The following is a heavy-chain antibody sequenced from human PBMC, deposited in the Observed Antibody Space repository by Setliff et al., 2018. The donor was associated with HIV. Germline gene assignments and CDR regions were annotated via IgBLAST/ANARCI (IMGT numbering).Heavy chain of an antibody. CDR1: GGSITGYY. J-gene: IGHJ4*02. Sequence: SETLSLTCTVSGGSITGYYWSWIRQPPGKGLEWIGWIYYSGNTRYNPSLKSRVTMSVDTSKNQFSLKLSSVTAADTAVYYCARDRLTYYFDYWGQGTLVTVSS. V-gene: IGHV4-59*12. D-gene: IGHD3-22*01. CDR2: IYYSGNT. CDR3: ARDRLTYYFDY.